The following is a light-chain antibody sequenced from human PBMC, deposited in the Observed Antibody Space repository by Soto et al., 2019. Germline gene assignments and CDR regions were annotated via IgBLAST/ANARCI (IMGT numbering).Light chain of an antibody. V-gene: IGKV1-33*01. J-gene: IGKJ5*01. CDR1: QDISNY. CDR2: DAS. CDR3: HQYYNLPYT. Sequence: DIQMTQSPSSLSASVGDRVTITCQASQDISNYLNWYQQKPGKAPKLLIYDASNLETGVPSRFSGSGSGTDFTFNISSLQSEDIATYYCHQYYNLPYTFGQGTRLEIK.